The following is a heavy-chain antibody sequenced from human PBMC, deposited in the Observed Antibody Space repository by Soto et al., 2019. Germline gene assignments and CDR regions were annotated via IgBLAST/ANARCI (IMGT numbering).Heavy chain of an antibody. V-gene: IGHV1-2*02. D-gene: IGHD6-13*01. J-gene: IGHJ6*02. CDR3: ARDENVAAAGTEGYYYYGMDV. CDR2: INPNSGGT. Sequence: ASVKVSCKASGYTFTGYYMHWVRQAPGQGLEWMGWINPNSGGTNYAQKFQGRVTMTRDTSISTAYMELSRLRSDDTAVYYCARDENVAAAGTEGYYYYGMDVWGQGTTVTVSS. CDR1: GYTFTGYY.